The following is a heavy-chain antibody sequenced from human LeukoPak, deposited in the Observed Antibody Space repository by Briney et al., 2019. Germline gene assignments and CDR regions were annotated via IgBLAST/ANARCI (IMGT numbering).Heavy chain of an antibody. D-gene: IGHD3-22*01. CDR2: IYTSGST. CDR1: GGPISSYY. V-gene: IGHV4-4*07. Sequence: SETLSLTCTVSGGPISSYYWSWIRQPAGKGLEWIGRIYTSGSTNYNPSLKSRVTMSVDTSKNQFSLKLSSVTAPDTAVYYCARGPLGYYDSSGYYYFDYWGQGTLVTVSS. J-gene: IGHJ4*02. CDR3: ARGPLGYYDSSGYYYFDY.